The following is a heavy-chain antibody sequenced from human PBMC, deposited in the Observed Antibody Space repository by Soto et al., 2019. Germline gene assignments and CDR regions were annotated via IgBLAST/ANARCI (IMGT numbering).Heavy chain of an antibody. J-gene: IGHJ5*02. CDR1: GFSLSTSGVG. CDR3: AHRPGYCSGGSCYSDPWFDP. Sequence: SGPTLVNPTQTLTLTCTFSGFSLSTSGVGVGWIRQPPGKALEWLALIYWNDDKRYSPSLKSRLTITKDTSKNQVVLTMTNMDPVDTATYYCAHRPGYCSGGSCYSDPWFDPWGQGTLVTVSS. V-gene: IGHV2-5*01. CDR2: IYWNDDK. D-gene: IGHD2-15*01.